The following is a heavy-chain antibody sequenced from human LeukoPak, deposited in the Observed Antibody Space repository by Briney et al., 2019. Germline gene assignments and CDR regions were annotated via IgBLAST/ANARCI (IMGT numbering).Heavy chain of an antibody. Sequence: GGSLRLSCAASGFTFSSYGMHWVRQAPGKGLEWVAFIRYDGSNKYYADSVKGRFTISRDNSKNTLYLQMNSLRAEDTAVYYCAKDAGYCSGGSCYPGDFDYWGQGTLVTVSS. D-gene: IGHD2-15*01. CDR3: AKDAGYCSGGSCYPGDFDY. CDR2: IRYDGSNK. V-gene: IGHV3-30*02. J-gene: IGHJ4*02. CDR1: GFTFSSYG.